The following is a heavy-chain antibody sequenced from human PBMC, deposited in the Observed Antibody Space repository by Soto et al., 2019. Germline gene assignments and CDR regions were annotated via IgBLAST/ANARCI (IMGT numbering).Heavy chain of an antibody. V-gene: IGHV4-59*08. CDR2: VYSTGGT. Sequence: QVQLQQSGPRLVKPSETLSLTCTVSVGPDSSHNWAWIRQPPGRGLEWIGYVYSTGGTGYNPSLKSRVTISADRSTNHISLTLSSVTAAVTAIYYYSRQGIGTQHGLVDVWGQGTSVTFSS. J-gene: IGHJ6*02. D-gene: IGHD3-10*01. CDR3: SRQGIGTQHGLVDV. CDR1: VGPDSSHN.